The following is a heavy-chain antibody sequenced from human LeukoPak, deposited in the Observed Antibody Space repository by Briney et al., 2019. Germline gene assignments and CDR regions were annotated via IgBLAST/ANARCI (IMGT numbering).Heavy chain of an antibody. CDR3: ARDGANYYDSSGCDY. Sequence: ASVKVSCKASGYTFTSYGISWVRQAPGQGLEWMGWISAYNGNTNYAQKLQGRVTMTTDTSTSTAYMELSSLRSEDTAVYYCARDGANYYDSSGCDYWGQGTLVTVSS. CDR1: GYTFTSYG. CDR2: ISAYNGNT. V-gene: IGHV1-18*01. D-gene: IGHD3-22*01. J-gene: IGHJ4*02.